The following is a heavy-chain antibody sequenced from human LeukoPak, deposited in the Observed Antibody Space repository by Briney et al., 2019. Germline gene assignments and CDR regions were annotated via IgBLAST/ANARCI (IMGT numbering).Heavy chain of an antibody. J-gene: IGHJ4*02. CDR2: ISSKSNYI. Sequence: GGSLRHSCVASGFTFSDYSMTWVRQAPGKGLEWVSSISSKSNYIYYADSGKGRFTISRDNAKHSVFLQMTSLRADDTAVYYCARDIAVAGRGGFDYWGQGTLVTVSS. D-gene: IGHD6-19*01. CDR3: ARDIAVAGRGGFDY. CDR1: GFTFSDYS. V-gene: IGHV3-21*01.